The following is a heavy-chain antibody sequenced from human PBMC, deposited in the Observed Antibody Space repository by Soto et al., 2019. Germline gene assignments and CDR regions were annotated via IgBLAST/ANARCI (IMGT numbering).Heavy chain of an antibody. CDR1: GGSISSSNW. V-gene: IGHV4-4*02. CDR3: ARTPTGLNRLSDY. CDR2: IYHSGST. D-gene: IGHD3-16*02. Sequence: QVQLQESGPGLVKPSGTLSLTCAVSGGSISSSNWWSWVRQPPGKGMEWIGEIYHSGSTNYNPSLKRRSTISVDKSKNQFSLKLSSVTAANTAVYYCARTPTGLNRLSDYWGQGTLVNVSS. J-gene: IGHJ4*02.